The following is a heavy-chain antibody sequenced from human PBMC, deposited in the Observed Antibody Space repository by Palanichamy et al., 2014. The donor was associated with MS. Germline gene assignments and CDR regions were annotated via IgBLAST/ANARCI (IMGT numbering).Heavy chain of an antibody. V-gene: IGHV1-69*06. CDR1: GGSFSQQA. J-gene: IGHJ5*02. D-gene: IGHD6-19*01. CDR2: IFPMFGPA. Sequence: QLQLVQSGAEMKQPGSSMKVSCEASGGSFSQQAVTWVRQAPGQGLEWLGAIFPMFGPAIYAQKFQVRLRLTADRSTATAYLELSSLGSEDTAVYYCALCSGSACHSGDWLDPWGQGTLVTVST. CDR3: ALCSGSACHSGDWLDP.